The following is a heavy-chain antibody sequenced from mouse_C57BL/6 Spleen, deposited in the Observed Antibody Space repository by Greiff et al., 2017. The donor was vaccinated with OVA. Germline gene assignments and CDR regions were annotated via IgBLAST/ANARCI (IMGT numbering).Heavy chain of an antibody. J-gene: IGHJ2*01. CDR1: GFTFSSYT. V-gene: IGHV5-9*01. CDR2: ISGGGGNT. D-gene: IGHD3-2*02. CDR3: ARGGSSGYDY. Sequence: EVKVVESGGGLVKPGGSLKLSCAASGFTFSSYTMSWVRQTPEKRLEWVATISGGGGNTYYPDSVKGRFTISRDNAKNTLYLQMSSLRSEDTALYYCARGGSSGYDYWGQGTTLTVSS.